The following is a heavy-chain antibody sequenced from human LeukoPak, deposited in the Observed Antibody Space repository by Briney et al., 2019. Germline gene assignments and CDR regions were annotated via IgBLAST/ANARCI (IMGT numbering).Heavy chain of an antibody. D-gene: IGHD3-10*01. Sequence: SVKVSCKASGGTFSSYAISWVRQAPGQGLEWMGGIIPIFGTANYAQKFQGRVTITTDESTSTAYMELSSLRSEDTAVYYCARDTGKTAPYAFDIWGQGTMVTVSS. V-gene: IGHV1-69*05. CDR1: GGTFSSYA. CDR2: IIPIFGTA. J-gene: IGHJ3*02. CDR3: ARDTGKTAPYAFDI.